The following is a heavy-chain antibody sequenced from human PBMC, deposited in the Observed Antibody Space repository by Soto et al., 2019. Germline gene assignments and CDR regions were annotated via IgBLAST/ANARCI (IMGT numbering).Heavy chain of an antibody. CDR2: ISWNSGSI. CDR1: GFTFGHYA. V-gene: IGHV3-9*01. D-gene: IGHD2-2*01. J-gene: IGHJ3*02. CDR3: AKDKGCSTTSCYEAWSAFEI. Sequence: EVQLVESGGGLVQPGRSLRLSCAASGFTFGHYAMHWVRQAPGKGLEWASGISWNSGSIGYADSVKGRFTISRDNAKNSLSLQMNSLRAEDTALYYCAKDKGCSTTSCYEAWSAFEIWGQGTMVTISS.